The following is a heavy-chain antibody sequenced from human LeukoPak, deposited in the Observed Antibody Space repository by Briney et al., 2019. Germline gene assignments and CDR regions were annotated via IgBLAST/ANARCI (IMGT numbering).Heavy chain of an antibody. CDR1: GGSISGSY. Sequence: SETLSLTCTVSGGSISGSYWSWIRQPPGKRLEWIAYMYNSGSTNCNPSLKSRVTISIDTSKNQFSLKLSSLTAADTAIYYCARGIESYGDYGYWGQGILVTVSS. CDR2: MYNSGST. J-gene: IGHJ4*02. V-gene: IGHV4-59*01. D-gene: IGHD4-17*01. CDR3: ARGIESYGDYGY.